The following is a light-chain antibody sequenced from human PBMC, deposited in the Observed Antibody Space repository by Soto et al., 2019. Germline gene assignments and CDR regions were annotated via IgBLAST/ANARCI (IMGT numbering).Light chain of an antibody. J-gene: IGKJ1*01. Sequence: EIVMKQSLATLSVSTGERATVTCRASQSVTSSLAWYQQKPGQAPRLLISGASARATDIPARFSGSGYGTEFTLTISSLQSEDSAVYFCQQYISWPRTFGQGTKVDIK. CDR2: GAS. CDR3: QQYISWPRT. V-gene: IGKV3-15*01. CDR1: QSVTSS.